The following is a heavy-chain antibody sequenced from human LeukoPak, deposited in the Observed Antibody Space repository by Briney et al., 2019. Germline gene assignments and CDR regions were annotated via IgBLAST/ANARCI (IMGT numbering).Heavy chain of an antibody. V-gene: IGHV4-34*01. CDR1: GGSFSGYY. D-gene: IGHD3-10*01. CDR3: ARGSRGITMVRGVITT. J-gene: IGHJ5*02. CDR2: INHSGST. Sequence: PSETLSLTCAVYGGSFSGYYWSWIRQPPGKGLEWIGEINHSGSTNYNPSLKSRVTISADTSKNQFSLKLSSVTAADTAVYYCARGSRGITMVRGVITTWGQGTLVTVSS.